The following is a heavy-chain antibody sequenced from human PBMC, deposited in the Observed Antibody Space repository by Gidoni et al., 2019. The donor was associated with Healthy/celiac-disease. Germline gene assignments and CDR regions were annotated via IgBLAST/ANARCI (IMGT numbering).Heavy chain of an antibody. CDR1: GYTFTSYD. CDR2: MNPNSGNT. CDR3: ARNHYDSSGYYPNDAFDI. J-gene: IGHJ3*02. Sequence: QVQLVQSGAEVKKPGASVKVSCKASGYTFTSYDINWVRQATGQGLEWMGWMNPNSGNTGYAQKFQGRVTMTRNTSISTAYMELSSLRSEDTAVYYCARNHYDSSGYYPNDAFDIWGQGTMVTVSS. V-gene: IGHV1-8*01. D-gene: IGHD3-22*01.